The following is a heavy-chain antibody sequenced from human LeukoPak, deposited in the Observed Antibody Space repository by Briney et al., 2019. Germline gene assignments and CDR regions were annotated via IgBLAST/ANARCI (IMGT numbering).Heavy chain of an antibody. D-gene: IGHD3-10*01. CDR1: GGTFSSYA. CDR2: INPNSGGT. V-gene: IGHV1-2*02. CDR3: AHLWFGELLHDY. J-gene: IGHJ4*02. Sequence: VASVKVSCKASGGTFSSYAISWVRQAPGQGLEWMGRINPNSGGTNYAQKFQGRVTMTRDTSISTAYMELSRLRSDDTAVYYCAHLWFGELLHDYWGQGTLVTVSS.